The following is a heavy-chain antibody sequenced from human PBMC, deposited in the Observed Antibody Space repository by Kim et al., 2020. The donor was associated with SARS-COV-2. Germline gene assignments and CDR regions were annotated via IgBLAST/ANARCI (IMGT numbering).Heavy chain of an antibody. D-gene: IGHD2-15*01. CDR3: AREDCSGGSCYSISKGNYYYYGMGV. CDR2: ISYDGSNK. Sequence: GGSLRLSCAASGFTFSSYAMHWVRQAPGKGLGWVAVISYDGSNKYYADSVKGRFTISRDNSKNTLYLQMNSLRAEDTAVYYCAREDCSGGSCYSISKGNYYYYGMGVSG. J-gene: IGHJ6*02. V-gene: IGHV3-30*04. CDR1: GFTFSSYA.